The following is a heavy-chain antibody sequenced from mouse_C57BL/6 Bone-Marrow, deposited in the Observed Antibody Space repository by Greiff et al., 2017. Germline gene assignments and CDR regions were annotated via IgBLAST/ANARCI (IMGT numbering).Heavy chain of an antibody. CDR3: TSGYGYLFDY. CDR1: GFTFSDAW. CDR2: IRNKANNHAT. Sequence: EVQGVESGGGLVQPGGSMKLSCAASGFTFSDAWMDWVRQSPEKGLEWVAEIRNKANNHATYYAESVKGRFTISRDDSKSSVYLQMNSLRAEDTGIYYCTSGYGYLFDYWGQGTTLTVSS. J-gene: IGHJ2*01. D-gene: IGHD2-2*01. V-gene: IGHV6-6*01.